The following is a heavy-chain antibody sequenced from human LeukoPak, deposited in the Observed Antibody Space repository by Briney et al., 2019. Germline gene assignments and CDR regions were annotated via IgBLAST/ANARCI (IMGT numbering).Heavy chain of an antibody. CDR2: INHSGST. V-gene: IGHV4-34*01. CDR3: ARVVRRPAAGHYYYYGMDV. J-gene: IGHJ6*02. D-gene: IGHD6-13*01. CDR1: GGSFSGYY. Sequence: SGTLSLTCAVYGGSFSGYYWSWIRQPPGKGLEWIGEINHSGSTNYNPSLKSRVTISVDTSKNQFSLKLSSVTAADTAVYYCARVVRRPAAGHYYYYGMDVWGQGTTVTVSS.